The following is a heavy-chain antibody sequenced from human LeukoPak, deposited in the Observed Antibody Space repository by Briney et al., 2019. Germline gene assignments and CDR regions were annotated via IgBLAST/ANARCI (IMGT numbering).Heavy chain of an antibody. V-gene: IGHV1-69*13. Sequence: SVKVSCKASGGTFSSYAISWVRQAPGQGPEWMGGIIPIFGTANYAQKFQGRVTITADESTSTAYMELSSLRSEDTAVYYCARFTTSIAARRNGMDVWGQGTTVTVSS. CDR1: GGTFSSYA. CDR2: IIPIFGTA. D-gene: IGHD6-6*01. CDR3: ARFTTSIAARRNGMDV. J-gene: IGHJ6*02.